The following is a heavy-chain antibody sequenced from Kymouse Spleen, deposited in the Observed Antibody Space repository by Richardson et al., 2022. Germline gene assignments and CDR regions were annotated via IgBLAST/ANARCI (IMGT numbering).Heavy chain of an antibody. CDR3: AKAGIAARLNWFDP. D-gene: IGHD6-6*01. Sequence: EVQLVESGGGLVQPGRSLRLSCAASGFTFDDYAMHWVRQAPGKGLEWVSGISWNSGSIGYADSVKGRFTISRDNAKNSLYLQMNSLRAEDTALYYCAKAGIAARLNWFDPWGQGTLVTVSS. CDR2: ISWNSGSI. CDR1: GFTFDDYA. J-gene: IGHJ5*02. V-gene: IGHV3-9*01.